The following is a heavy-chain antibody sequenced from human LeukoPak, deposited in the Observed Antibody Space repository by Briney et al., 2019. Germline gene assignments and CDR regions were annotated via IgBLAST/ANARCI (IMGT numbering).Heavy chain of an antibody. D-gene: IGHD7-27*01. J-gene: IGHJ4*02. CDR3: ARDNAGDIDY. CDR2: VNTNTGNP. CDR1: GYPFISNA. Sequence: ASGKVSCKASGYPFISNAMNWVRQAPGQGRELMGWVNTNTGNPTYAQGFTGRFVFSLDTSVSPAYLQISSLKTEDTAVYYCARDNAGDIDYWGQGTLVTVSS. V-gene: IGHV7-4-1*02.